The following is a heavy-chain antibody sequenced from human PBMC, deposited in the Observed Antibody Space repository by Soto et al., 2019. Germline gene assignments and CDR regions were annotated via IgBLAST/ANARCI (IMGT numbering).Heavy chain of an antibody. CDR1: GGSISSYY. V-gene: IGHV4-59*01. Sequence: PSETLSLTCTVSGGSISSYYWSWIRQPPGKGLEWIGYIYYSGSTNYNPSLKSRVTISVDTSKNQFSLKLSSVTAADTAVYYCARDGSGWYPSFDYWGQGTLVTVSS. CDR3: ARDGSGWYPSFDY. J-gene: IGHJ4*02. D-gene: IGHD6-19*01. CDR2: IYYSGST.